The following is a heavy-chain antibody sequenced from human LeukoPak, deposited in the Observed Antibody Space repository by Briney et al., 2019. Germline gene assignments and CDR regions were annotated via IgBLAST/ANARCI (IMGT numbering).Heavy chain of an antibody. D-gene: IGHD4-11*01. J-gene: IGHJ6*03. V-gene: IGHV3-23*01. CDR2: ISGSGGST. Sequence: GGSLRLSCAASGFTFSSYAMSWVRQAPGKGLEWVSAISGSGGSTYYADSVKGPFTISRDNSKNTLYLQMNSLRAEDTAVYYCAKKGPTVTHALYYYYYYYMDVGGKGTTVTVSS. CDR1: GFTFSSYA. CDR3: AKKGPTVTHALYYYYYYYMDV.